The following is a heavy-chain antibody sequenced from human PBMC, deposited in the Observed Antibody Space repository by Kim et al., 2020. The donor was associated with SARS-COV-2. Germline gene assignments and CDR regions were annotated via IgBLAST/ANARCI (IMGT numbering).Heavy chain of an antibody. CDR3: AKQDSSGPDY. J-gene: IGHJ4*02. V-gene: IGHV3-30*18. D-gene: IGHD3-22*01. CDR1: GFTFSSYG. CDR2: ISYDGSNK. Sequence: GGSLRHSCAASGFTFSSYGMHWVRQAPGKGLEWVAVISYDGSNKYYADSVKGRFTISRDNSKNTLYLQMNSLRAEDTAVYYCAKQDSSGPDYWGQGTLVT.